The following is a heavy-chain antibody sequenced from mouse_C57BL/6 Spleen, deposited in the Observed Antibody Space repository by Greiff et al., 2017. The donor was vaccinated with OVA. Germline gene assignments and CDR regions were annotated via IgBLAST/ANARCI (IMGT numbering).Heavy chain of an antibody. Sequence: EVKVEESGPGLVKPSQSLSLTCSVTGYSITSGYYWNWIRQFPGNKLEWMGYISYDGSNNYNPSLKNRISITRDTSKNQFFLKLNSVTTEDTATYYCARAGGNYPYYAMDYWGQGTSVTVSS. D-gene: IGHD2-1*01. CDR3: ARAGGNYPYYAMDY. J-gene: IGHJ4*01. CDR2: ISYDGSN. CDR1: GYSITSGYY. V-gene: IGHV3-6*01.